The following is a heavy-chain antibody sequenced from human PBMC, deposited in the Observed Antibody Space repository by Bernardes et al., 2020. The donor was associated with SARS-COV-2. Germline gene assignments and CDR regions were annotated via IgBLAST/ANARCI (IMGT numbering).Heavy chain of an antibody. D-gene: IGHD3-10*01. CDR3: ARDVTYTWGHYYYALDV. V-gene: IGHV4-61*02. CDR2: IYIGGST. J-gene: IGHJ6*02. CDR1: GASISSGSYY. Sequence: SETLSLTCTVSGASISSGSYYWSWIRQPAGKGLEWIGRIYIGGSTTYNPSLRSRVTISVDTSKNQFSLKLDSVTAADSAVYYCARDVTYTWGHYYYALDVWGQGTTVTVSS.